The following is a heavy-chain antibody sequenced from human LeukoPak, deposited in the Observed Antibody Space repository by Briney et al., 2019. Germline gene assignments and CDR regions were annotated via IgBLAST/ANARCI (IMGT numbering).Heavy chain of an antibody. D-gene: IGHD3-22*01. Sequence: GGSLRLSCAASGFTFSSYAMSWVRQAPGKGLEWVSAISGSGGSTYYADSVKGRFTISRDNSKNTLYLQMNSLRAEDTAVYYCAKSHYYDSSAYYYLVDYWGQGTLVTVSS. V-gene: IGHV3-23*01. CDR3: AKSHYYDSSAYYYLVDY. CDR1: GFTFSSYA. CDR2: ISGSGGST. J-gene: IGHJ4*02.